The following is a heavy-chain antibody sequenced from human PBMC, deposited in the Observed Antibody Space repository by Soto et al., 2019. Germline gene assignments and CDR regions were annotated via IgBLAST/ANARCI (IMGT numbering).Heavy chain of an antibody. CDR1: AGSISSSRYY. D-gene: IGHD3-9*01. Sequence: SETLSLTCTVSAGSISSSRYYWGWIRQPTGKRLEWLGSIYYTGSTYYNPCLKSRVTISVRTSKNQFSLKLSSVTAPDTAPYHCGLCDSFFETPELVDYGGQGTLVTVST. CDR3: GLCDSFFETPELVDY. J-gene: IGHJ4*02. CDR2: IYYTGST. V-gene: IGHV4-39*01.